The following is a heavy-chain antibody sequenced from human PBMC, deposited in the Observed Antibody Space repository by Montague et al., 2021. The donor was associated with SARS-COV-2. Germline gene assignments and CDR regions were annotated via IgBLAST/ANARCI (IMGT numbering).Heavy chain of an antibody. J-gene: IGHJ4*02. Sequence: SKTRSLTCSVSGVSISSGSYYWSWVRQPPGKGLEWIGYVYHTGSTNCNPSLKSRVTLSIDTSKNQFSLNLTSVTAADTAVYYCVREKYYFDDSGSKWGQGTLATV. V-gene: IGHV4-61*01. CDR2: VYHTGST. D-gene: IGHD3-22*01. CDR1: GVSISSGSYY. CDR3: VREKYYFDDSGSK.